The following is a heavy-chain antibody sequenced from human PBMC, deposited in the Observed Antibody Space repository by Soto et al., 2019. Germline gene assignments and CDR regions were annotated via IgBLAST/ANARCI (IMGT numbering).Heavy chain of an antibody. V-gene: IGHV1-2*06. CDR1: GYTFTDYY. CDR2: INPNRGGT. CDR3: ARKLELRGSYYYYYDMDV. Sequence: GASVKVSCKASGYTFTDYYMHWVRQAPGQGLEWMGRINPNRGGTNYAQKFQGRVTMTRDTSISTAYMELSRLRSDDTAVYYCARKLELRGSYYYYYDMDVWGQGTTVTVS. J-gene: IGHJ6*02. D-gene: IGHD1-7*01.